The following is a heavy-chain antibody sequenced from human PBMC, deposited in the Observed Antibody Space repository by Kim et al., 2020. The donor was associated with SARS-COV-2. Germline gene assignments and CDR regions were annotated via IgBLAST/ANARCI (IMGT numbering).Heavy chain of an antibody. D-gene: IGHD3-10*01. CDR1: GYTFTSYD. CDR3: ARGEEFNYYYGMDV. Sequence: ASVKVSCKASGYTFTSYDINWVRQATGQGLEWMGWINPNSGNTGYAQKFQGRVTMTRNTSISTAYMELSSLRSEDTAVYYCARGEEFNYYYGMDVWGQGTTVTVSS. V-gene: IGHV1-8*01. J-gene: IGHJ6*02. CDR2: INPNSGNT.